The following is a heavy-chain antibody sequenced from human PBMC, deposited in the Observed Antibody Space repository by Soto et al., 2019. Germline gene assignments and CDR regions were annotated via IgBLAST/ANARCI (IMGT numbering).Heavy chain of an antibody. CDR1: GFTFDDYA. D-gene: IGHD6-19*01. CDR3: ARPGRIAVRRNWFPT. V-gene: IGHV3-49*04. J-gene: IGHJ5*02. CDR2: IKSKAYGGTT. Sequence: GGSLRHSCTTSGFTFDDYAMSLVRQAPGKGLEWVGLIKSKAYGGTTEYAASVKGRFTISRDGSKSIAYLQMNSLKTDDTGVYYCARPGRIAVRRNWFPTWGQGTLVTVSS.